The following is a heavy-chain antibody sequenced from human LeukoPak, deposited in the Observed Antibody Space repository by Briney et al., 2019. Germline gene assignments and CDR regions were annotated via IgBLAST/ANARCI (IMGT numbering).Heavy chain of an antibody. CDR3: AKNYYGSGSYAFDI. D-gene: IGHD3-10*01. Sequence: SETLSLTCTVSGGSISSSSYYWGWIRQPPGKGLEWIGSIYYSGSTYYNPSLKSRVTISVDTSKNQFSLKLSSVTAADTAVYYCAKNYYGSGSYAFDIWGQGTMVTVSS. J-gene: IGHJ3*02. CDR1: GGSISSSSYY. V-gene: IGHV4-39*07. CDR2: IYYSGST.